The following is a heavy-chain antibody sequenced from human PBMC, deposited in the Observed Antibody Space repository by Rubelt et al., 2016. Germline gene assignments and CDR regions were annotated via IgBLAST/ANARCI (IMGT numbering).Heavy chain of an antibody. CDR3: AKDLGASNYFDY. J-gene: IGHJ4*02. CDR1: FSDYG. Sequence: FSDYGMHWVRQAPGKGLVWVAFIRYDGTNKYYADSVKGRFTISRDNPKNTLYLQMNSLRAEDMAVYYCAKDLGASNYFDYWGQGTQVTVSS. D-gene: IGHD1-26*01. V-gene: IGHV3-30*02. CDR2: IRYDGTNK.